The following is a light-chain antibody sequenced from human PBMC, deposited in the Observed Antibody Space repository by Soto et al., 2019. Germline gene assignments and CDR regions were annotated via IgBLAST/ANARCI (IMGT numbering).Light chain of an antibody. CDR1: QTVRSNY. Sequence: EIVLTQSPATLSLSPGERATLYCRASQTVRSNYLAWYQQKPGQAPRLLIYGASSRATGIPDRLSGSGSETDFPLTISRLEPEDFAVYYCQQYGSSPYTFGQGTKVEIK. J-gene: IGKJ2*01. CDR2: GAS. V-gene: IGKV3-20*01. CDR3: QQYGSSPYT.